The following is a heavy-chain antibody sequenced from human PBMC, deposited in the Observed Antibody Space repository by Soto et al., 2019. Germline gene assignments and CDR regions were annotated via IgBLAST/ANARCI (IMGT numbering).Heavy chain of an antibody. J-gene: IGHJ4*02. Sequence: QVQLQESGPGLVKPSETLSLTCAVSGDSISSYYCMWIRQPPGMGLESIGYMYYGRSANYNPSLKSRVPLSVDTSTNQSSLTLSSMTAADTAVYYCALRSMAVVPEYWGQGTLVTVSS. CDR1: GDSISSYY. CDR3: ALRSMAVVPEY. V-gene: IGHV4-59*01. D-gene: IGHD3-22*01. CDR2: MYYGRSA.